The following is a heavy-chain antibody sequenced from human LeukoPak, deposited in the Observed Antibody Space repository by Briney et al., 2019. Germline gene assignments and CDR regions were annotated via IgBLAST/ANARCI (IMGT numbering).Heavy chain of an antibody. CDR1: GFIFSRYS. J-gene: IGHJ4*02. Sequence: PGGSLRLSCEAPGFIFSRYSMSWVRQAPGKGLEWVSSISSSSSYIYYADSVRGRFTISRDNAKNSLYLQMNSLRAEDTAVYYCARDFRTQLDGYSPPYHFDYWGQGILVTVSS. CDR2: ISSSSSYI. CDR3: ARDFRTQLDGYSPPYHFDY. D-gene: IGHD5-24*01. V-gene: IGHV3-21*01.